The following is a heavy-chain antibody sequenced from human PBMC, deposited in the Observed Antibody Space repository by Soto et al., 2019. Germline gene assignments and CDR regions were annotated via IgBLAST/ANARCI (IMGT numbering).Heavy chain of an antibody. CDR1: GFTFSSYA. V-gene: IGHV3-23*01. CDR2: ISGSGDST. D-gene: IGHD1-26*01. J-gene: IGHJ4*02. CDR3: ARRGSGSYYDY. Sequence: EVPLLESGGGLVQPGGSLRLSCAASGFTFSSYAMSWVRQAPVKGLEWVSAISGSGDSTYYADSVKGRFTISRDNSKTTLYLQMNSLRAEDTDVYYCARRGSGSYYDYWGQGTRVTVSS.